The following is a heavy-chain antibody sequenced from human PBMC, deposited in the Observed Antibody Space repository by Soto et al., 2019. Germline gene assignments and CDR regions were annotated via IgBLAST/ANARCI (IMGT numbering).Heavy chain of an antibody. CDR2: LYYSGST. CDR3: ASPDVYGGYYVHFDY. D-gene: IGHD5-12*01. Sequence: SQTHPLSYTVSGGTISNSNYYWGWIRQPPGKGLEWIASLYYSGSTYYNPSLKSRVTISVDSSKNQFSLKLSSVTAADTAVYYCASPDVYGGYYVHFDYWGQGTLVTVSS. CDR1: GGTISNSNYY. J-gene: IGHJ4*02. V-gene: IGHV4-39*01.